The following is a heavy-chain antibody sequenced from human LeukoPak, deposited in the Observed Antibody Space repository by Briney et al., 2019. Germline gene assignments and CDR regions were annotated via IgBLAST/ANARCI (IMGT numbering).Heavy chain of an antibody. CDR2: INPNSGGT. Sequence: ASVKVSCKASGYTFTAYYMHWVRQAPGQGLEWMAWINPNSGGTNYAQKFQGRVTMTRDTSINTAYMELSRLRSDDTAVYYCARDSNYDILTASGFDIWGQGTMVTVSS. D-gene: IGHD3-9*01. CDR1: GYTFTAYY. V-gene: IGHV1-2*02. J-gene: IGHJ3*02. CDR3: ARDSNYDILTASGFDI.